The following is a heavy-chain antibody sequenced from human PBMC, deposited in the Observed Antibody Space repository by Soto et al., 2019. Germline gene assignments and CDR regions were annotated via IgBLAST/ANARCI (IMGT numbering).Heavy chain of an antibody. Sequence: QVQLVESGGGVVRPGRSLRLSCAASGFTLRSYGMHWVRQAPGKGLEWVAVISYDGNNKYYAGSVKGRFTISRDNSKNTLYLQMDSLRAEDAAVYYCAKDFVAYSESYHPGRTLEYWGQGTLVTVSS. CDR1: GFTLRSYG. J-gene: IGHJ4*02. CDR2: ISYDGNNK. V-gene: IGHV3-30*18. CDR3: AKDFVAYSESYHPGRTLEY. D-gene: IGHD1-26*01.